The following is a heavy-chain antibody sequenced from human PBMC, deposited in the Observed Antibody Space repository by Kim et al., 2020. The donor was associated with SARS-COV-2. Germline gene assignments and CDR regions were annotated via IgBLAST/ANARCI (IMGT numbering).Heavy chain of an antibody. CDR2: ST. CDR3: AKDRLDGQEY. V-gene: IGHV3-43*01. Sequence: STYDADAGKGRITISRDNSKNSLYMQMNSLRTEDTALYYCAKDRLDGQEYWGQGTLVTVSS. J-gene: IGHJ4*02. D-gene: IGHD3-22*01.